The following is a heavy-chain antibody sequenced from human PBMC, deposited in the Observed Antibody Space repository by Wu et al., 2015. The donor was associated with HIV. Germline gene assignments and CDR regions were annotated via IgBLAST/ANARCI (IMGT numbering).Heavy chain of an antibody. CDR2: IIPIFGTA. CDR1: GYTFTFYD. Sequence: QVQLVQSGAEVKKPGASVKVSCKASGYTFTFYDINWVRQAPGQGLEWMGGIIPIFGTANYAQKFQGRVTITADESTSTAYMELSSLRSEDTAVYYCATHRAGFIAARSDYYYYMDVWGKGTTVTVSS. J-gene: IGHJ6*03. D-gene: IGHD6-6*01. V-gene: IGHV1-69*01. CDR3: ATHRAGFIAARSDYYYYMDV.